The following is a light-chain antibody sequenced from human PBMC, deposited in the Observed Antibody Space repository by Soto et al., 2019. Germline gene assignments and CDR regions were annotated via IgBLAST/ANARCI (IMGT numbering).Light chain of an antibody. CDR2: AAS. V-gene: IGKV1-17*01. CDR3: LQHSSYPFT. J-gene: IGKJ2*01. Sequence: DVQMTQSPSSLSASVGDRVTITCRASQAIRYDLGWYQHKPGKAPKRLIYAASTLQSGVPSSFSGSGSGTEFTLTISSLQPEDFATYYCLQHSSYPFTFGQGTKLEIK. CDR1: QAIRYD.